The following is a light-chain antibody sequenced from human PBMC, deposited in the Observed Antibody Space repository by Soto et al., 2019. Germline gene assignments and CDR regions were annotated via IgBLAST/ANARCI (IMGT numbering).Light chain of an antibody. CDR1: RSVSSF. V-gene: IGKV3-11*01. J-gene: IGKJ4*01. CDR3: QKRYNWALT. CDR2: DAS. Sequence: EIVLTQSPATLSLSPGESGTLSCRASRSVSSFLAWYQQKPGQAPRLLIYDASNRATGIPAKFSGSVSETDFPLTISNLEPEDFAVYYCQKRYNWALTFGGGTKVEIK.